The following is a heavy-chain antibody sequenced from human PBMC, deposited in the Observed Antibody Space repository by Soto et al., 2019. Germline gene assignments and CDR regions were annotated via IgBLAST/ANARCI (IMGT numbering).Heavy chain of an antibody. V-gene: IGHV4-4*07. J-gene: IGHJ6*02. D-gene: IGHD6-13*01. CDR2: IYTSGST. Sequence: QVQLQESGPGLVKPSETLSLTCTVSGGSLSSYYWSWIRQPAGKGLEWIGRIYTSGSTNYNPSLKSRVTMSVDTSKNHFSLKLSSVTAADTAVYYCAREGGAISGSWFAYYYYGMDVWGQGTTVTVSS. CDR3: AREGGAISGSWFAYYYYGMDV. CDR1: GGSLSSYY.